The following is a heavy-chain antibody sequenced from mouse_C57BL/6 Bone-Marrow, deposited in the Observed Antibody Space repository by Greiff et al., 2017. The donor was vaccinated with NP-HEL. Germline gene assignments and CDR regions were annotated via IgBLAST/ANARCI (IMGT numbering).Heavy chain of an antibody. CDR3: ARGYAYFDY. CDR2: ISYDGSN. D-gene: IGHD6-5*01. Sequence: VQLQQSGPGLVKPSQSLSLTCSVTGYSITSGYYWNWIRQFPGNKLEWMGYISYDGSNNYNPSLKNRISITRDTSKNQFFLKLNSVTTEDTATYYCARGYAYFDYWGQGTTLTVSS. J-gene: IGHJ2*01. CDR1: GYSITSGYY. V-gene: IGHV3-6*01.